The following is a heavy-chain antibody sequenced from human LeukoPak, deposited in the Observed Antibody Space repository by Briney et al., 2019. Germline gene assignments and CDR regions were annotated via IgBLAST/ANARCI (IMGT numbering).Heavy chain of an antibody. CDR1: GGSINSYF. CDR3: GRDGALNYGDYWYFDL. J-gene: IGHJ2*01. D-gene: IGHD4-17*01. Sequence: SETLSLTCTVSGGSINSYFWTWIRQSAGKGLECIGRIHSSGNTNYNPSLKSRVTMSLDTSKNQSSLKLTSVTVADTAVYYCGRDGALNYGDYWYFDLWGRGTLVTVSS. V-gene: IGHV4-4*07. CDR2: IHSSGNT.